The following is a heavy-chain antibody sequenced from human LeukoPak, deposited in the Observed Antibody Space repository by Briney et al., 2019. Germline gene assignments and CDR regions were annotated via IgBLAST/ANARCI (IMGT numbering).Heavy chain of an antibody. Sequence: GGSLSLSCAASGFTFSSYDMNWVRQAPGKGLEWVSCISSSGFTIYYADSVKGRFTISRDNSKNTLYLQMNSLRPEDTAVYYCARDWGYCSGTSCHVFDYWGQGTLVTVSS. D-gene: IGHD2-2*01. J-gene: IGHJ4*02. V-gene: IGHV3-48*01. CDR2: ISSSGFTI. CDR3: ARDWGYCSGTSCHVFDY. CDR1: GFTFSSYD.